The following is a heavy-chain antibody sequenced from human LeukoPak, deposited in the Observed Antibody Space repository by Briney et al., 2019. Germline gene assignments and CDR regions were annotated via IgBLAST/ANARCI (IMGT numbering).Heavy chain of an antibody. V-gene: IGHV4-4*07. CDR1: GGSISSSY. D-gene: IGHD6-6*01. J-gene: IGHJ6*03. CDR2: IYTSGTT. Sequence: SSETLSLTCTVSGGSISSSYWSWIRQPAGKGLEWIGRIYTSGTTSYNPSLKSRVSISVDKSKNQLSLKVSSVTAADTAVYYCARLGYSSSSTGYYYYMDVWGKGTTVTVSS. CDR3: ARLGYSSSSTGYYYYMDV.